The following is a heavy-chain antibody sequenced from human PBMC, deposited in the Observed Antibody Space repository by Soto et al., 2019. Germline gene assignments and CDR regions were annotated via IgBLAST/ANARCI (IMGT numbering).Heavy chain of an antibody. CDR2: IKQDGSEK. CDR1: GFTFSSYW. CDR3: ARDNYDFWSGYYYPYYYGMDV. Sequence: PGGSLRLSCAASGFTFSSYWMSWVRQAPGKGLEWVANIKQDGSEKYYVDSVKGRFTISRDNAKNSLYLQMNSLRAEDTAVYYCARDNYDFWSGYYYPYYYGMDVWGQG. D-gene: IGHD3-3*01. V-gene: IGHV3-7*03. J-gene: IGHJ6*02.